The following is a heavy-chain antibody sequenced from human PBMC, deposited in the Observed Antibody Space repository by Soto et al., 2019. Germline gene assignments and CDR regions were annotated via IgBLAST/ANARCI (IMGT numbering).Heavy chain of an antibody. D-gene: IGHD6-13*01. V-gene: IGHV1-69*13. Sequence: GASVKVSCKASGGTFSSYAISWVRQAPGQGLEWMGGIIPIFGTANYAQKFQGRVTITADESTSTAYMELSSLRSEDTAVYYCARDNSRTFPAAPGDKKSDSSGWWFDPWGQGTLVTVSS. J-gene: IGHJ5*02. CDR3: ARDNSRTFPAAPGDKKSDSSGWWFDP. CDR2: IIPIFGTA. CDR1: GGTFSSYA.